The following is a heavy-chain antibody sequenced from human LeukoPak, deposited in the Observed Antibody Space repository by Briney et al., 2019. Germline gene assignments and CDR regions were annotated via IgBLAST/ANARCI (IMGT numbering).Heavy chain of an antibody. CDR1: GFTFSRSW. Sequence: GGSLRLSCAASGFTFSRSWVHWVRQAPGKGLEWAASIKEDGSEKYYVDSVKGRFTISRDNAQNAQYLQMNNLRPEDTAVYYCARGSYGSGSYYQGDWFDPWGQGTLVTVSS. V-gene: IGHV3-7*01. CDR2: IKEDGSEK. D-gene: IGHD3-10*01. J-gene: IGHJ5*02. CDR3: ARGSYGSGSYYQGDWFDP.